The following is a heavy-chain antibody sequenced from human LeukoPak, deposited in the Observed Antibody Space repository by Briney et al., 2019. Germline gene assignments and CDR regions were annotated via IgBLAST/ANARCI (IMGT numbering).Heavy chain of an antibody. J-gene: IGHJ4*02. V-gene: IGHV4-39*07. D-gene: IGHD3-22*01. CDR2: IYYSGST. CDR3: ASDRVNYYDSSGYLID. Sequence: SETLSLTCTVSGGSISSSSYYWGWIRQPPGKGLEWIGSIYYSGSTYYNPSLKSRVTISVDTSKNQFSLKLSSVTAADTAVYYCASDRVNYYDSSGYLIDWGQGTLVTVSS. CDR1: GGSISSSSYY.